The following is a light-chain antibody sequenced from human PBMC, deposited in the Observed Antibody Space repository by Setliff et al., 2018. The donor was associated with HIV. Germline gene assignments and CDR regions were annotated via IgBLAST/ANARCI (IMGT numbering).Light chain of an antibody. CDR1: SSNIRTNT. CDR3: AAWHDSLTGYV. CDR2: NTN. V-gene: IGLV1-44*01. Sequence: QRVTISCSGSSSNIRTNTVHWYQHLPGTAPKLLIYNTNKRPSGVPDRFSGSKSGTSASLAISGLQSEDEADYYCAAWHDSLTGYVFGTGTKVTVL. J-gene: IGLJ1*01.